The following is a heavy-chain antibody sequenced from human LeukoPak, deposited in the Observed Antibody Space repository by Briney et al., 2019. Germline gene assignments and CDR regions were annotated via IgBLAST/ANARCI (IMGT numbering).Heavy chain of an antibody. D-gene: IGHD5-18*01. J-gene: IGHJ4*02. CDR2: ISASGSAT. CDR1: GFIFSDYA. CDR3: ATSTGYSYGTYYFDY. Sequence: GGSLRLSCAASGFIFSDYAMSWVRQAPGKGLEWVAAISASGSATSYADSVKGRFTISRDNSKNTLYLQMNSLRAEDTAVYYCATSTGYSYGTYYFDYWGQGTLVTVSS. V-gene: IGHV3-23*01.